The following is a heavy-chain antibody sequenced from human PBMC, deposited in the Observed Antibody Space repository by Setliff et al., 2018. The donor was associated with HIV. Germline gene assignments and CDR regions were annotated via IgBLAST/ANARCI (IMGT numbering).Heavy chain of an antibody. D-gene: IGHD5-18*01. J-gene: IGHJ5*02. CDR2: INPSGNT. CDR3: ARSGPNKWIHLYH. V-gene: IGHV4-34*01. Sequence: SETLSLTCAVYGESFNGYYWTWIRQSPKKGLEWIGDINPSGNTNYNPSLKSRLTISGDTSKNQFTLNLSSVTAADTAVYYCARSGPNKWIHLYHWAQGALVTSPQ. CDR1: GESFNGYY.